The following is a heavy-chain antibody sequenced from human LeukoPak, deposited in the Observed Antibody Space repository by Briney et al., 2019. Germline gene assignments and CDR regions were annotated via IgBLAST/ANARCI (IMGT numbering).Heavy chain of an antibody. CDR3: AREYIMYGSSSWYY. CDR1: GYTFTSYG. D-gene: IGHD6-13*01. CDR2: ISAYNGNT. Sequence: ASVKVSCKASGYTFTSYGISWVRQAPGQGLEWMGWISAYNGNTNYAQKLQGKVTMTTDTSTSTAYMELRSLRSDDTAVYYCAREYIMYGSSSWYYWGQGTLVTVSS. J-gene: IGHJ4*02. V-gene: IGHV1-18*01.